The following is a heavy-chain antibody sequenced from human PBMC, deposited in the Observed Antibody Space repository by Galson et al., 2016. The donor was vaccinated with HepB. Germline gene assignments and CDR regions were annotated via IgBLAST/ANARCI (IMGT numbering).Heavy chain of an antibody. CDR3: AREPVRLDDLLTGPPKNPDY. CDR1: GFTFNSYC. J-gene: IGHJ4*02. Sequence: SLRLSCAASGFTFNSYCMNWVRQAPGKGLEWVSSISSGTIYIYYADSVKGRFTISRDNAKNSLYLQMDSLRAEDTAVYYCAREPVRLDDLLTGPPKNPDYWGQGTLVTVSS. V-gene: IGHV3-21*01. D-gene: IGHD3-9*01. CDR2: ISSGTIYI.